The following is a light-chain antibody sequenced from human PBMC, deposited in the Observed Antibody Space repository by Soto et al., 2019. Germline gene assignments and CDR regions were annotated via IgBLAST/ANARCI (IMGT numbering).Light chain of an antibody. Sequence: QSVLTQPPSASGTPGQSVTIPCTGTSSDVGDYNYVSWYQQHPGKAPKLMIYEVSRRPSGVPDRFSGSKSGNTASLTVSGLQAEDEADYYCSSNADSNNLVFGGGTKLTVL. CDR2: EVS. J-gene: IGLJ2*01. V-gene: IGLV2-8*01. CDR1: SSDVGDYNY. CDR3: SSNADSNNLV.